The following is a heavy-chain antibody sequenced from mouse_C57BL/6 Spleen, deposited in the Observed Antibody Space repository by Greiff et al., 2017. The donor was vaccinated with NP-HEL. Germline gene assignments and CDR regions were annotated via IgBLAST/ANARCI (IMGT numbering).Heavy chain of an antibody. CDR2: IDPSDSYT. CDR3: ARGGGYYGNYVAY. Sequence: QVQLKQPGAELVRPGTSVKLSCKASGYTFTSYWMHWVKQRPGQGLEWIGVIDPSDSYTNYNQKFKGKATLTVDTSSSTAYMQLSSLTSEDSAVYYCARGGGYYGNYVAYWGQGTLVTVSA. J-gene: IGHJ3*01. V-gene: IGHV1-59*01. CDR1: GYTFTSYW. D-gene: IGHD2-1*01.